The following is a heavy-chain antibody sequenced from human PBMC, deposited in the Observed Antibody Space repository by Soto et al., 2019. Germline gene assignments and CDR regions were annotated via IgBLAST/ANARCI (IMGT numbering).Heavy chain of an antibody. CDR3: AKDVEGGSLFRGAFDY. Sequence: GGSLRLSCAASGFTFSNYPMTWVRQAPGKGLEWVSSISGSGGSTYYADSVKGRFTISRDNPENTLHLQMNSLRAEDTAVYYCAKDVEGGSLFRGAFDYWGQGTQVTVSS. V-gene: IGHV3-23*01. J-gene: IGHJ4*02. D-gene: IGHD1-26*01. CDR1: GFTFSNYP. CDR2: ISGSGGST.